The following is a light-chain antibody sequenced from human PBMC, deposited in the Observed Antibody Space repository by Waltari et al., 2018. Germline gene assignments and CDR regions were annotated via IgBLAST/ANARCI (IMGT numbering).Light chain of an antibody. V-gene: IGLV8-61*01. CDR3: LLYMGSGIWV. CDR2: KGN. J-gene: IGLJ3*02. CDR1: SGSLSDPSY. Sequence: QTVVTQEPSLSVSLGGTVKLTGAFSSGSLSDPSYARWYHQTPGQHPRTRVYKGNRRSSGVPVRFSGSILGNKAALTITGAQADDESDYYCLLYMGSGIWVFGGGTKLTVL.